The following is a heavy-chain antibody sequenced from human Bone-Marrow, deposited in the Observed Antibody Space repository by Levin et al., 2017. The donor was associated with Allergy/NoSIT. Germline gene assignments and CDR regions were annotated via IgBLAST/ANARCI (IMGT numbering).Heavy chain of an antibody. CDR1: GGSISTSNW. Sequence: SSETLSLTCAVSGGSISTSNWWSWVRQPPGKGLEWIGEIYVSGSPDYNPSLKSRLTISVDKSKNQFSLNLSSVTAADTAVYHCAGRSGWYGWNYWGQGSLVTVSS. CDR2: IYVSGSP. D-gene: IGHD6-19*01. CDR3: AGRSGWYGWNY. J-gene: IGHJ4*02. V-gene: IGHV4-4*02.